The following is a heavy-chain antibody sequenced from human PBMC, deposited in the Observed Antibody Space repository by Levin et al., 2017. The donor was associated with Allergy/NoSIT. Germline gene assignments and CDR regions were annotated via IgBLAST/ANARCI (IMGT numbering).Heavy chain of an antibody. CDR1: GGTFSSYA. CDR2: IIPIFGTA. J-gene: IGHJ6*02. Sequence: ASVKVSCKASGGTFSSYAISWVRQAPGQGLEWMGGIIPIFGTANYAQKFQGRVTITADESTSTAYMELSSLRSEDTAVYYCARAFETPAAKQPPYYYYYGMDVWGQGTTVTVSS. V-gene: IGHV1-69*13. D-gene: IGHD2-2*01. CDR3: ARAFETPAAKQPPYYYYYGMDV.